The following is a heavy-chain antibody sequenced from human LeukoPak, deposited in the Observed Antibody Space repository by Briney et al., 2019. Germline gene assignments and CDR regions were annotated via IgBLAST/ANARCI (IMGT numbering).Heavy chain of an antibody. CDR2: ISSSSSTI. CDR3: ARDLVWGFLEWLSDY. D-gene: IGHD3-3*01. V-gene: IGHV3-48*01. Sequence: PGGSLRLSCAASGFTFSSYSMNWVRQAPGKGLEWVSYISSSSSTIYYADSVKGRFTISRDNAKNSLYLQMNSLRAEDTAVYYCARDLVWGFLEWLSDYWGQGTLVTVSS. CDR1: GFTFSSYS. J-gene: IGHJ4*02.